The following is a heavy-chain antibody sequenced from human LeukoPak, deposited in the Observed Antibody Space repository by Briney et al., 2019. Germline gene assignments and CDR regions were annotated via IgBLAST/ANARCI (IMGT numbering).Heavy chain of an antibody. D-gene: IGHD3-22*01. CDR2: ISAYNGNT. CDR3: ARVAPRRYYDSSGYYYNH. CDR1: GYTFTSYG. J-gene: IGHJ4*02. Sequence: GASVKVSCKASGYTFTSYGISWVRQATGQGLEWMGWISAYNGNTNYAQKLQGRVTMTTDTSTSTAYMELRSLRSDDTAVYYCARVAPRRYYDSSGYYYNHWGQGTLVTVSS. V-gene: IGHV1-18*01.